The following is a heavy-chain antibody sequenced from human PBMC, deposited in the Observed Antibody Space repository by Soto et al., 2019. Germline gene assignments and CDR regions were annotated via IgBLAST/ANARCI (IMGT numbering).Heavy chain of an antibody. CDR1: GLSFSRSI. D-gene: IGHD3-9*01. V-gene: IGHV3-33*01. J-gene: IGHJ4*02. Sequence: GGSLRLSCAASGLSFSRSIMHWVRQAPGKGLDWMAVIWYDGSNKFYADSVKGRFTISRDNSKSTLYLQMNGLRAEDTAVYYCARGRYDTLTGYYRGFFDYWGQGTLVTVSS. CDR2: IWYDGSNK. CDR3: ARGRYDTLTGYYRGFFDY.